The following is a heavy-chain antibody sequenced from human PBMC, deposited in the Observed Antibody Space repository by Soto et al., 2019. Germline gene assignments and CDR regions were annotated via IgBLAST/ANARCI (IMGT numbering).Heavy chain of an antibody. CDR2: ISAYNGNT. J-gene: IGHJ6*02. D-gene: IGHD3-3*01. V-gene: IGHV1-18*04. Sequence: ASVKFSCKASGYTFTSYGISWVRQAPGQGLEWMGWISAYNGNTNYAQKLQGRVTMTTDTSTSTAYMELRSLRSDDTAVYYCARDPLHDFWSGYYNYYYYGMDVWGQGTTVTVSS. CDR3: ARDPLHDFWSGYYNYYYYGMDV. CDR1: GYTFTSYG.